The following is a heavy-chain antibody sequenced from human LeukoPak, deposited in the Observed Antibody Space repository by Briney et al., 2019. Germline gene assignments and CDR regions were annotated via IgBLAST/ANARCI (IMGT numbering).Heavy chain of an antibody. CDR1: GYTFTYYW. Sequence: GESLKISCRGSGYTFTYYWIAWVRQRPGKGLELMGIIYPGDSGTTYSPSFQGQVTMSADESVNTAYLQWTSLKATDIAMYYCARLRGSTTETLDFWGQGTLATVSS. CDR2: IYPGDSGT. D-gene: IGHD5-12*01. V-gene: IGHV5-51*01. J-gene: IGHJ4*02. CDR3: ARLRGSTTETLDF.